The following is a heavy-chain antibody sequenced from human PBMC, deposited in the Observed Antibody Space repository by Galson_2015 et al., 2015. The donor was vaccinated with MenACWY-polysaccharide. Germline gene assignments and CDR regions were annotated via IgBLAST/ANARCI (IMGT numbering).Heavy chain of an antibody. J-gene: IGHJ6*02. Sequence: TVSDDSINNNDYYWGWIRQPPGKPLESIGIIYYSGKTYYNPSLKSRVTISVDMSKNQFSLDLTSVTAADTAVYYCARVCGSGRCLDVWGQGTTVTVSS. CDR3: ARVCGSGRCLDV. CDR2: IYYSGKT. D-gene: IGHD2-21*01. V-gene: IGHV4-39*07. CDR1: DDSINNNDYY.